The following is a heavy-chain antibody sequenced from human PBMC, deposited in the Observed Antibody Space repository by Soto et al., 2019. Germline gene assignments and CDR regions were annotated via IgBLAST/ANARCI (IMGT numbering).Heavy chain of an antibody. Sequence: SETLSLTCTVSGGSISSYYWSWIRQPPGKGLEWIGYIYYSGSTYYNPSLKSRVTISVDTSKNQFSLKLSSVTAADTAVYYCARQRTRNYYYYYGMDVWGQGTTVTVSS. V-gene: IGHV4-59*04. CDR3: ARQRTRNYYYYYGMDV. CDR1: GGSISSYY. J-gene: IGHJ6*02. D-gene: IGHD1-1*01. CDR2: IYYSGST.